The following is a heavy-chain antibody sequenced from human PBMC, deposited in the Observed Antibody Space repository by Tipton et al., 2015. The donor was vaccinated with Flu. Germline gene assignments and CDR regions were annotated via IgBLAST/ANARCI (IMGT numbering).Heavy chain of an antibody. Sequence: QLVQSGAEVKKPGASVKVSCKASGYTFTGYYMHWVRQAPGQGLEWMGWINPNSGGTNYAQKFQGRVTMTRDTSISTAYMELSRLRSDDTAVYYCARDMVEYSSSLCWFDPWGQGTLVTVSS. J-gene: IGHJ5*02. CDR2: INPNSGGT. V-gene: IGHV1-2*02. D-gene: IGHD6-6*01. CDR3: ARDMVEYSSSLCWFDP. CDR1: GYTFTGYY.